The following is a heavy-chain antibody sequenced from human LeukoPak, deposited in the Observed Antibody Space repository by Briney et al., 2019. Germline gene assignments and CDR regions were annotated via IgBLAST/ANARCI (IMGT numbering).Heavy chain of an antibody. Sequence: PSETLSLTCTVSGGSISAYYWSWIRQPAGEGLEWIGHIYPSVNSNYNPSLKSRVTMSVDTSKNQFSLNLSSVTAADTAVYYCAGAGRYSSGPTLWGQGTLVTVSS. CDR2: IYPSVNS. CDR3: AGAGRYSSGPTL. CDR1: GGSISAYY. V-gene: IGHV4-4*07. J-gene: IGHJ4*02. D-gene: IGHD6-19*01.